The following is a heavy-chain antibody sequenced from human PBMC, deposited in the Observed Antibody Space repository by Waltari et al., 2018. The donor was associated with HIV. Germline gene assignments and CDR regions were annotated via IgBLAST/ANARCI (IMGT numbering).Heavy chain of an antibody. V-gene: IGHV4-31*03. CDR2: IYYSGST. J-gene: IGHJ4*02. D-gene: IGHD3-10*01. CDR1: GGSISSGGYY. Sequence: QVQLQESGPGLVKPSQTLSLTCTVSGGSISSGGYYWSWIRQHPGKGLEWIGYIYYSGSTSYNPSLKSRVTISVDTSKDQFSLKLGSVTAADTAVYYCARAITMVRGRYFFDYWGQGTLVTVSS. CDR3: ARAITMVRGRYFFDY.